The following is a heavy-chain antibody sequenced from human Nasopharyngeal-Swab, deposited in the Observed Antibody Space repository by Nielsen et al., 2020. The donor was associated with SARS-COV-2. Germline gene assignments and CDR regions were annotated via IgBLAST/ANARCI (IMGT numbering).Heavy chain of an antibody. CDR3: ARTGYSFGFAAFDV. J-gene: IGHJ3*01. V-gene: IGHV3-21*01. D-gene: IGHD5-18*01. CDR1: GFTLSSYS. CDR2: ISSSSTYI. Sequence: GSLRLSCAASGFTLSSYSMNWVRQAPGKGLEWVSSISSSSTYIYYADSVKGRFTISRDNAKNSLYLQMNSLRAEDTAVYYCARTGYSFGFAAFDVWGQGTMVTVSS.